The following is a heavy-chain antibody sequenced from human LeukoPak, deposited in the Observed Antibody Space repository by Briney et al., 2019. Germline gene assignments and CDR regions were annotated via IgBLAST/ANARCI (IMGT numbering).Heavy chain of an antibody. CDR2: INPNSGGT. V-gene: IGHV1-2*04. J-gene: IGHJ4*02. D-gene: IGHD3-10*01. Sequence: ASVMVSCKASGYTFTGYYMHWVRQAPGQGLEWMGWINPNSGGTNYAQKFQGWVTMTRDTSISTAYMELSRLRSDDTAVYYCARGGPLLLWFGELLSFWGQGTLVTVSS. CDR3: ARGGPLLLWFGELLSF. CDR1: GYTFTGYY.